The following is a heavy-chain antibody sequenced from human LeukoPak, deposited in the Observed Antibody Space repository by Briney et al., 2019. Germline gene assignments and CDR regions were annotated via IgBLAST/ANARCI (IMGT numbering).Heavy chain of an antibody. CDR2: IYYSGST. V-gene: IGHV4-30-4*01. Sequence: PSQTLSLACTVSGGSISSGDYYWSWIRQPPGKGLEWIGYIYYSGSTYYYPSLKSRVTISVDTSKNQFSLKLSSVTAADTAVYYCARDHGFRWYNYYYGMDVWGQGTTVTVSS. CDR1: GGSISSGDYY. CDR3: ARDHGFRWYNYYYGMDV. J-gene: IGHJ6*02. D-gene: IGHD2-2*03.